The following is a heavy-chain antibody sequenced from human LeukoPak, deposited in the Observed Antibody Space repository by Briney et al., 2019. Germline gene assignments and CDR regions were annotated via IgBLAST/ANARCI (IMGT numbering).Heavy chain of an antibody. J-gene: IGHJ1*01. CDR3: ASSDGKYFQH. Sequence: ASVTVSCKASGGTFSSYAFSWVRQAPGQGLEWMGWISAYNGNTNYAQKLQGRVTMTTDTYTSTTYMELRSLRSDDTAVYYCASSDGKYFQHWGQGTLVTVSS. CDR2: ISAYNGNT. D-gene: IGHD1-1*01. V-gene: IGHV1-18*01. CDR1: GGTFSSYA.